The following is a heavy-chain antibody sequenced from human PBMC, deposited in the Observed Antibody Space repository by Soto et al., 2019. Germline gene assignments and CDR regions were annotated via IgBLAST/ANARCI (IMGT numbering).Heavy chain of an antibody. CDR1: GGSISSYY. J-gene: IGHJ4*02. CDR3: ARGDWRSYFDY. CDR2: IYYSGST. D-gene: IGHD3-16*01. V-gene: IGHV4-59*01. Sequence: SETLSLTCTVSGGSISSYYWSWIRQPPGKGLEWIGYIYYSGSTNYNPSLKSRVTISVDTSKNQFSLKLSSVTAADTAVYYCARGDWRSYFDYWGQGTLVTVSS.